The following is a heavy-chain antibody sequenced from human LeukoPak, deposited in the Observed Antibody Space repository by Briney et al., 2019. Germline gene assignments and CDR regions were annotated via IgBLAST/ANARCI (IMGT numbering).Heavy chain of an antibody. CDR1: GGSFSGYY. CDR3: ARRGLCFGELSGFDP. V-gene: IGHV4-34*01. J-gene: IGHJ5*02. D-gene: IGHD3-10*01. Sequence: SETLSLTCAVYGGSFSGYYWSWIRRPPGKGLEWIGEINHSGSTNYNPSLKSRVTISVDTSKNQFSLKLSSVTAADTAVYYCARRGLCFGELSGFDPWGQGTLVTVSS. CDR2: INHSGST.